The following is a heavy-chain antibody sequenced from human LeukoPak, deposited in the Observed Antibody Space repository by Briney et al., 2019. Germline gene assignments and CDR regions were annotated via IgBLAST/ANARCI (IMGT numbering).Heavy chain of an antibody. CDR1: GGSISSYY. CDR2: IYTSGST. J-gene: IGHJ4*02. D-gene: IGHD3-10*01. Sequence: SETLSLTCTVSGGSISSYYWSWIRQPAGKGLEWIGRIYTSGSTNYNPFLKSRVTMSVDTSKNQFSLKLSSVTAADTAVYYCARDQNSGWFGERYYFDYWGQGTLVTVSS. V-gene: IGHV4-4*07. CDR3: ARDQNSGWFGERYYFDY.